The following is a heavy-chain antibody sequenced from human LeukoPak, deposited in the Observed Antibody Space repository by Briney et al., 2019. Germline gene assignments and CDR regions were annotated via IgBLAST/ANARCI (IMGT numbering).Heavy chain of an antibody. J-gene: IGHJ4*02. CDR1: GGTFSSYT. Sequence: AVTVSFKSAGGTFSSYTISWVRQAPGQGLECMGMIIPILGVANYAQEFQGRVTITADKSTSTDYMELSSLRSEDTAVYYCARDAGSYVDYWGQGTLVSVSS. CDR3: ARDAGSYVDY. CDR2: IIPILGVA. V-gene: IGHV1-69*04.